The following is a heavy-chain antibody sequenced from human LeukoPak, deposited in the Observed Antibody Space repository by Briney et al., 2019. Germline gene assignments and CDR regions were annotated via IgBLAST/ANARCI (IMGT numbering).Heavy chain of an antibody. D-gene: IGHD4-17*01. Sequence: GGSLRLSCAASGFTFSNAWMSWVRQAPGKWLEWVGRIKSKTDGGTTDYAAPVKGRFTISRDDSKNTLYLQMNSLKTEDTAVYYCTTAFYHDYGDFDYWGQGTLVAVSS. CDR3: TTAFYHDYGDFDY. V-gene: IGHV3-15*01. J-gene: IGHJ4*02. CDR2: IKSKTDGGTT. CDR1: GFTFSNAW.